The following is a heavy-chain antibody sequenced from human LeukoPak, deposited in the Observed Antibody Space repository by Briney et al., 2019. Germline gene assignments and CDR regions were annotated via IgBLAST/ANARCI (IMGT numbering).Heavy chain of an antibody. CDR3: ASAPDLLCSSTSCQPFDY. CDR2: IYYSGST. J-gene: IGHJ4*02. V-gene: IGHV4-39*01. D-gene: IGHD2-2*01. Sequence: PSETLSLTCTVSGGSISSSSYYWGWIRQPPGKGLEWIGSIYYSGSTYYNPSLKSRVTISVDTSKNQFSLKLSSVTAADTAVYYCASAPDLLCSSTSCQPFDYWGQGTLVTVSS. CDR1: GGSISSSSYY.